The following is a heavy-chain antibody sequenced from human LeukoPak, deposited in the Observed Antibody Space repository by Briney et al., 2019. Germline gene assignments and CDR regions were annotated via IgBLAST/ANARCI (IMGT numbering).Heavy chain of an antibody. D-gene: IGHD3-10*01. CDR3: ARGHYYGSGSYYGLADY. Sequence: SETLSLTCAVYGGSFSGYYWSWIRQPPGKGLEWIGEINHSGSTNYNPSLKSRVTISVDTSKNQFSLKLSSVTAADTAVYYCARGHYYGSGSYYGLADYWGQGTLVTVSS. V-gene: IGHV4-34*01. J-gene: IGHJ4*02. CDR1: GGSFSGYY. CDR2: INHSGST.